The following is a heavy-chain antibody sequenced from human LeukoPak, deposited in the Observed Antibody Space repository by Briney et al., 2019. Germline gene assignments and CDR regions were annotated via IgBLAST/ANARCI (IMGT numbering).Heavy chain of an antibody. D-gene: IGHD3-22*01. CDR1: GFTFSSYS. V-gene: IGHV3-21*01. CDR3: ARGPLKTYYYDSSGYYPIDY. J-gene: IGHJ4*02. CDR2: ISSSSSYI. Sequence: GGSLRLSCAASGFTFSSYSTNWVRQAPGKGLEWVSSISSSSSYIYYADSVKGRFTISRDNAKNSLYLQMNSLRAEDTAVYYCARGPLKTYYYDSSGYYPIDYWGQGTLVTVSS.